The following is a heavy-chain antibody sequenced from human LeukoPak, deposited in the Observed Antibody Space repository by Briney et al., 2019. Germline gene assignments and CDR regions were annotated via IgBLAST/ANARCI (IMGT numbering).Heavy chain of an antibody. CDR2: ISAYNGNT. D-gene: IGHD3-3*01. J-gene: IGHJ3*02. Sequence: ASVKVSCKASGYTFTGYYMHWVRQAPGQGLEWMGWISAYNGNTNYAQKLQGRVTMTTDTSTSTAYMELRSLRSDDTAVYYCARAGESHVLRFLEWSAYDNAFDIWGQGTMVTVSS. CDR3: ARAGESHVLRFLEWSAYDNAFDI. V-gene: IGHV1-18*04. CDR1: GYTFTGYY.